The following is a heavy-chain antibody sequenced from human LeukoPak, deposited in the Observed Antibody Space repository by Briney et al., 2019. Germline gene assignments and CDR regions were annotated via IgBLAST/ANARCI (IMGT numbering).Heavy chain of an antibody. CDR3: AKARGVYCSSTSCYFDY. CDR1: GFTFSTYD. D-gene: IGHD2-2*01. Sequence: GGSLRLSCAASGFTFSTYDMAWVRQAPGKGLEWVSSISRSGDSTSYADSVRGRFSVSRDNSKNTLYLQMNSLRAEDTAVYYCAKARGVYCSSTSCYFDYWGQGTLVTVSS. V-gene: IGHV3-23*01. CDR2: ISRSGDST. J-gene: IGHJ4*02.